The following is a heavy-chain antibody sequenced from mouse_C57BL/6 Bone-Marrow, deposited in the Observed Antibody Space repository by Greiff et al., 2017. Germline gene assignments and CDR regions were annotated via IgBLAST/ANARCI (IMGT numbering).Heavy chain of an antibody. J-gene: IGHJ3*01. CDR3: SRVGIYYYVRAWFAY. Sequence: EVQLVESGEGLVKPGGSLKLSCAASGFTFSSYAMSWVRQTPEKRLEWVAYISSGGDYIYYADTVKGRFTISSDNARNTLYLQMSSLKSEDTAMYYCSRVGIYYYVRAWFAYWGQGTLVTVSA. V-gene: IGHV5-9-1*02. CDR2: ISSGGDYI. CDR1: GFTFSSYA. D-gene: IGHD1-1*01.